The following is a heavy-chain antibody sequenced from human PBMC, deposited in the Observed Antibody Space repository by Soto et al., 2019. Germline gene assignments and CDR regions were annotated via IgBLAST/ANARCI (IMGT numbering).Heavy chain of an antibody. Sequence: GESLKISCKGSGYSFTSYWIGCVRQMPGKGLEWMGIIYPGDSDTRYSPSFQGQVTISADKSISTAYLQWSSLKASDTAMYYCAREVPAASYYYYGMDVWGQGTTVTVSS. CDR2: IYPGDSDT. J-gene: IGHJ6*02. D-gene: IGHD2-2*01. CDR3: AREVPAASYYYYGMDV. CDR1: GYSFTSYW. V-gene: IGHV5-51*01.